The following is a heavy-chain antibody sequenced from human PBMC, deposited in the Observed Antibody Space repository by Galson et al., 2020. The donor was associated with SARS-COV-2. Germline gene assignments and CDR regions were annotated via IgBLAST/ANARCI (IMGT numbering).Heavy chain of an antibody. J-gene: IGHJ4*02. CDR3: ARGTPGRPVDY. CDR2: IYYSGST. Sequence: ETSETLSLTCTVSGGSISSYYWSWIRQPPGKGLEWIGYIYYSGSTNYNPSLKSRITISVDTSKNQFSLKLSSVSAADTAVYYCARGTPGRPVDYWGQGTLVTVSS. CDR1: GGSISSYY. V-gene: IGHV4-59*01. D-gene: IGHD6-6*01.